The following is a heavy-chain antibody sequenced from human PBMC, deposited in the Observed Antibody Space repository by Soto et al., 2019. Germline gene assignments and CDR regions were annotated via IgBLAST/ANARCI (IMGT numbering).Heavy chain of an antibody. J-gene: IGHJ4*02. Sequence: QVQLQESGPGLVKPSGTLSLTCAVSGGSMSSNKWWGWVRQTPGRGLEWIGEIYQGGSTNPNPSLKSRVTISLDTSKNQFSLKLSSVTAADTAVYYCATGTLQRYFEYWGQGTLVTVSS. CDR2: IYQGGST. V-gene: IGHV4-4*02. D-gene: IGHD4-4*01. CDR3: ATGTLQRYFEY. CDR1: GGSMSSNKW.